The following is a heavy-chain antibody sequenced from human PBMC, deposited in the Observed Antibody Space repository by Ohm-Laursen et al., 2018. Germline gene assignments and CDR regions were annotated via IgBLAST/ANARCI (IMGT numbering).Heavy chain of an antibody. D-gene: IGHD3-10*01. CDR3: ARDRGDLGY. J-gene: IGHJ4*02. CDR1: GYTFIGYF. Sequence: SVKVSCKVSGYTFIGYFIHWVRQAPGQGLEWMGIINPFGGRTAYAQNFQGRLTMTRDTSTSTVSMELSSLRSDDTAVYYCARDRGDLGYWGQGTLVIVSS. V-gene: IGHV1-46*01. CDR2: INPFGGRT.